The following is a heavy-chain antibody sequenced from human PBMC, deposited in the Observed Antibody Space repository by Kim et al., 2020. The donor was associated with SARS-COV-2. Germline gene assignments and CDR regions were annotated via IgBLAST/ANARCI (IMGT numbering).Heavy chain of an antibody. J-gene: IGHJ4*02. CDR2: IIPIFGTA. CDR1: GGTFSSYA. Sequence: SVKVSCKASGGTFSSYAISWVRQAPGQGLEWMGGIIPIFGTANYAQKFQGRVTITADESTSTAYMELSSLRSEDTAVYYCARGRPRYYYDSSGYYDYWGQGTLVTVSS. V-gene: IGHV1-69*13. D-gene: IGHD3-22*01. CDR3: ARGRPRYYYDSSGYYDY.